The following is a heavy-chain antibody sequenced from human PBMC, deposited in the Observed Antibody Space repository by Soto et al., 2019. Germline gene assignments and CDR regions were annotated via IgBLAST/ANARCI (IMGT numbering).Heavy chain of an antibody. CDR2: ISAYNGNK. J-gene: IGHJ4*02. D-gene: IGHD6-6*01. V-gene: IGHV1-18*04. Sequence: QVQLVQSGGEVKKPGASVEVSCRTSGYMFTTYGISWVRQAPGQGLEWMAWISAYNGNKKYAQKFQGRDTMTTDTSTSTVSMERRNPTIDATGTYFCARTGGGMAARPLEYWGQGTLVTVSS. CDR3: ARTGGGMAARPLEY. CDR1: GYMFTTYG.